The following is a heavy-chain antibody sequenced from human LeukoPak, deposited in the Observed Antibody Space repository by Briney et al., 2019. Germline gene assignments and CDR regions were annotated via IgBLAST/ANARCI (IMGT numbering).Heavy chain of an antibody. CDR2: ISYDGSNK. CDR3: AKDHVSYGDHYYFDY. CDR1: GFTFSSYG. D-gene: IGHD4-17*01. V-gene: IGHV3-30*18. Sequence: PGRSLRLSCAASGFTFSSYGMHWVRQAPGKGLEWVAVISYDGSNKYYADSVKGRFTISRDNSKNTLYLQMNRLRAEDTAVYYCAKDHVSYGDHYYFDYWGQGTLVTVSS. J-gene: IGHJ4*02.